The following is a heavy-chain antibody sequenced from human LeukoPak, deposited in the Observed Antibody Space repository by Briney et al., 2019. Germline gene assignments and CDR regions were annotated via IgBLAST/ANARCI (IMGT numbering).Heavy chain of an antibody. J-gene: IGHJ6*02. CDR2: IIPILGIA. D-gene: IGHD2-21*02. CDR3: ARGKVVVTAIDYYYYGMDV. CDR1: GGTFSSYA. Sequence: SVKVSCKASGGTFSSYAISWVRQAPGQGLEWMGRIIPILGIANYAQKFQGRVTITADKSTSTAYVELSSLRSEDTAVYYCARGKVVVTAIDYYYYGMDVWGQGTTVTVSS. V-gene: IGHV1-69*04.